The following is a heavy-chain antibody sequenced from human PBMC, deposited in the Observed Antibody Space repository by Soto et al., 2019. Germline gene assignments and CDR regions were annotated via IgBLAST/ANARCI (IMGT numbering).Heavy chain of an antibody. V-gene: IGHV3-53*01. CDR2: IYSGGPT. D-gene: IGHD3-9*01. CDR1: GFTVTSND. Sequence: VQLVESGGGLIQPGGSLRLSCAVSGFTVTSNDYHMARVRQAPGNGLEWVSVIYSGGPTDYADSVKGRFTISSDISKNTVFLKMDDLRVDDRATYYCARLGMSAIKGMDVWGQGTTVIVSS. J-gene: IGHJ6*02. CDR3: ARLGMSAIKGMDV.